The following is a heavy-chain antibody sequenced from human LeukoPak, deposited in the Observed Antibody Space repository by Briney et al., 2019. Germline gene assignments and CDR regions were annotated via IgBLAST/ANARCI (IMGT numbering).Heavy chain of an antibody. CDR1: GFTFSSYG. D-gene: IGHD4-17*01. J-gene: IGHJ4*02. CDR3: ARETYGDLEYYFDY. Sequence: GGSLRLSCAASGFTFSSYGMHWVRQAPGKGLEWVAFIRYDGSNKYYADSVKGRFTISRDNAKNSLYLQMNSLRAEDTAVYYCARETYGDLEYYFDYWGQGTLVTVSS. V-gene: IGHV3-30*02. CDR2: IRYDGSNK.